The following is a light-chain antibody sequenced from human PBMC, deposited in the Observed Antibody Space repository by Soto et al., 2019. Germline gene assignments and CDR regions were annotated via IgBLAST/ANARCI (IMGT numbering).Light chain of an antibody. CDR3: CADAGRSTSV. V-gene: IGLV2-23*02. CDR2: EVS. Sequence: QSVMTVPASVSGPPGQSITISCTRTSSDVGSYNFVSWYQQHPGKVPKVMIYEVSKRPSGVSDRFSGSKSGNTASLTISGLQAEDEADYYCCADAGRSTSVFGTGTKVTVL. J-gene: IGLJ1*01. CDR1: SSDVGSYNF.